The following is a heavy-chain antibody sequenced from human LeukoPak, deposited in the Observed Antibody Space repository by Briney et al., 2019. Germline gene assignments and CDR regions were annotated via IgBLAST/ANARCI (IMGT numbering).Heavy chain of an antibody. Sequence: PSETLFLTCTVSGGSISSGDYYWSWIRQPPGKGLEWIGYIYYSGSTYYNPSLKSRVTISVDTSKNQFSLKLSSVTAADTAVYYCASAPRRWYGIGFDYWGQGTLVTVSS. CDR1: GGSISSGDYY. V-gene: IGHV4-30-4*01. D-gene: IGHD6-13*01. J-gene: IGHJ4*02. CDR3: ASAPRRWYGIGFDY. CDR2: IYYSGST.